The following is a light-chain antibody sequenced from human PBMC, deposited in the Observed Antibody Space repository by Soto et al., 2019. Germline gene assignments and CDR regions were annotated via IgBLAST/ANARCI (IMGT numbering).Light chain of an antibody. J-gene: IGLJ1*01. CDR2: EVT. CDR1: SSDVGSYNL. CDR3: CSYEHSRTDV. Sequence: SALTQPASVSGSPGQSITISCTGTSSDVGSYNLVSWYQQHPGKAPKLMIYEVTKRPSGVSNRFSGSKSGSTASLTISGLQAEDEADYYCCSYEHSRTDVFGTGTKVTVL. V-gene: IGLV2-23*02.